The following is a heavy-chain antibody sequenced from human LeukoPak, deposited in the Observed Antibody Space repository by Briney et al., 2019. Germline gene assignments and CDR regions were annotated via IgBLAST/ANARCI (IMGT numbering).Heavy chain of an antibody. CDR2: ISAYNGNT. V-gene: IGHV1-18*01. CDR1: GYTFTIYG. Sequence: ASLKVSCVASGYTFTIYGISRVRQAPGQGLEWVAWISAYNGNTNYAQTLQGRVTITTDTSTSTAYMELRSLRSDDTAVYYCARDSYYSSGDDAFDIWGQGTMVTVSS. D-gene: IGHD3-22*01. J-gene: IGHJ3*02. CDR3: ARDSYYSSGDDAFDI.